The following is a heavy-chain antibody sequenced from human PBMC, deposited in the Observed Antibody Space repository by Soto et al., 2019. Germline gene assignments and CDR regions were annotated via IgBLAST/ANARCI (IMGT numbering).Heavy chain of an antibody. D-gene: IGHD6-13*01. V-gene: IGHV3-30*18. CDR1: GFTFSSYG. J-gene: IGHJ3*02. CDR3: AKLASLAAAGIVIGNAFDI. CDR2: ISYDGSNK. Sequence: QVQLVESGGGVVQPGRSLRLSCAASGFTFSSYGMHWVRQAPGKGLEWVAVISYDGSNKYYADSVKGRFTISRDNSKNTLYLQMNRLRAEDTAVYYCAKLASLAAAGIVIGNAFDIWGQGTMVTVSS.